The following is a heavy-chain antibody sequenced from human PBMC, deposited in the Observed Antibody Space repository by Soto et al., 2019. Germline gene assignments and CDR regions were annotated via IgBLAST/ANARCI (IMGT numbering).Heavy chain of an antibody. V-gene: IGHV3-30-3*01. Sequence: LRLSCAASGFTFSSYAMHWVRQAPGKGLEWVAVISYDGSNKYYADSVKGRFTISRDNSKNTLYLQMNSLRAEDTAVYYCARVRSSWYRNWFDPWGQGTLVTVSS. J-gene: IGHJ5*02. CDR3: ARVRSSWYRNWFDP. CDR2: ISYDGSNK. D-gene: IGHD6-13*01. CDR1: GFTFSSYA.